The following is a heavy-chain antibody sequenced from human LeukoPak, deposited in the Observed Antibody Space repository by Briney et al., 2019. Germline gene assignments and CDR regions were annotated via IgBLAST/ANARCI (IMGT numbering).Heavy chain of an antibody. D-gene: IGHD5-18*01. CDR2: IYSVSTT. V-gene: IGHV3-66*01. Sequence: GGSLRLSCAASGFTFSTYSMNWVRQAPGKGLEWVSTIYSVSTTYYADSVKGRFTVSGDNSKNTLYLQMNSLRVEDTAVYYCARDGGYSYGYGYDYWGQGTLVTVSS. CDR3: ARDGGYSYGYGYDY. CDR1: GFTFSTYS. J-gene: IGHJ4*02.